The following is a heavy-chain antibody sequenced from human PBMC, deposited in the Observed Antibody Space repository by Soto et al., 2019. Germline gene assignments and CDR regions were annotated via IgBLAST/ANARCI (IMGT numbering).Heavy chain of an antibody. CDR3: AREPYYFDY. J-gene: IGHJ4*02. CDR1: GFTFGDYY. CDR2: TSSGSDTI. Sequence: QVQLVESGEALVKLGGPLSLSCAGSGFTFGDYYMTWIRQAPGEGLEWVSYTSSGSDTIYYADSVKGRFTISRDNAKNSLYLQMNSLRAEDTAVYYCAREPYYFDYWGQGTLVTVSS. V-gene: IGHV3-11*01.